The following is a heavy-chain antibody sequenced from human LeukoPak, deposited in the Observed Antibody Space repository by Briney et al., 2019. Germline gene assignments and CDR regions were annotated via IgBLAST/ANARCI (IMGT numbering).Heavy chain of an antibody. CDR1: GFPFSTYG. V-gene: IGHV3-33*01. CDR2: IWYDGSYR. Sequence: PGRSLRLSCAASGFPFSTYGMHWVRQAPGKGLEWVAVIWYDGSYRYYADSVKGRFSVSRDNSKHTLFLQMNSLRAEDTAVYYCARPQVAVAASTAASYYYGMDVWGQGITVTVSS. D-gene: IGHD6-19*01. CDR3: ARPQVAVAASTAASYYYGMDV. J-gene: IGHJ6*02.